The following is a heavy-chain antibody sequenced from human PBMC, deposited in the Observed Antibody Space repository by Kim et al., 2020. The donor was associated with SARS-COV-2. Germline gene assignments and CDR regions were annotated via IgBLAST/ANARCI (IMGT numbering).Heavy chain of an antibody. V-gene: IGHV3-23*01. CDR2: ISGSGGST. Sequence: GGSLRLSCAASGFTFSSYAMSWVRQAPGKGLEWVSAISGSGGSTYYADSVKGRFTISRDNSKNTLYLQMNSLRAEDTAVYYCAKDTYYYGSGSCQQHWGQGTLVTVSS. D-gene: IGHD3-10*01. J-gene: IGHJ1*01. CDR1: GFTFSSYA. CDR3: AKDTYYYGSGSCQQH.